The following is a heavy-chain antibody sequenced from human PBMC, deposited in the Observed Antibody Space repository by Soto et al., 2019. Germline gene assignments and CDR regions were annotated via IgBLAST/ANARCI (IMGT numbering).Heavy chain of an antibody. CDR2: IWYDGSNK. CDR3: ARDRSSRVEYFDS. V-gene: IGHV3-33*01. CDR1: GFTFSSYG. D-gene: IGHD6-6*01. J-gene: IGHJ4*02. Sequence: PGGSLRLSCAASGFTFSSYGMHWVRQAPGKGLEWVAVIWYDGSNKYYADSGKGRFTISRDNSKNTLYLQMNSLRAEDTAVYYCARDRSSRVEYFDSWGQGTLVTVSS.